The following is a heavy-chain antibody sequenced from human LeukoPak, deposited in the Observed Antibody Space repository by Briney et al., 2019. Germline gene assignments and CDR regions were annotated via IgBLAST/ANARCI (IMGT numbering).Heavy chain of an antibody. CDR2: IYPDDSDT. CDR1: GYKFPTYW. J-gene: IGHJ3*02. Sequence: GESLKISCKGSGYKFPTYWIGWVRQMPGKGLEWMGIIYPDDSDTRDSPSFQGLVTISADKSISTAYLQRSSLKASDTAMYYCARHEGYCISSSCSDTFDIWGQGTMVAVSS. D-gene: IGHD2-2*01. CDR3: ARHEGYCISSSCSDTFDI. V-gene: IGHV5-51*01.